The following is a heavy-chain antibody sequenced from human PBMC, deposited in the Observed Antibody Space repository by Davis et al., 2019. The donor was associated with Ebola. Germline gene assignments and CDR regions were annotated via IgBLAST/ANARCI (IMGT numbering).Heavy chain of an antibody. CDR2: IHQSGST. J-gene: IGHJ6*03. D-gene: IGHD5-18*01. V-gene: IGHV4-34*01. Sequence: SQTLSLTCAVYGESFSAYYWNWIRQSSGKGLEWIGEIHQSGSTNYNPSLKSRVTMSMDSSKNQFSLKLNSLTAADTAVYYCARGAPLQLWRYSYYYMDVWGEGTTVTVSS. CDR1: GESFSAYY. CDR3: ARGAPLQLWRYSYYYMDV.